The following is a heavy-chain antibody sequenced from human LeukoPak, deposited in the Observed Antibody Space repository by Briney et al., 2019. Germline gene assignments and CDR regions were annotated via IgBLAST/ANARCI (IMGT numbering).Heavy chain of an antibody. Sequence: GGSLRLSCAASGFTFSSYGMHWVRQAPGKGLEWVAVISYDGSNKYYADSVKGRFTISRDNSKNTLCLQMNSLRAEDTAVYYCARQYGMDVWGQGTTVTVSS. CDR3: ARQYGMDV. CDR1: GFTFSSYG. J-gene: IGHJ6*02. V-gene: IGHV3-30*03. CDR2: ISYDGSNK.